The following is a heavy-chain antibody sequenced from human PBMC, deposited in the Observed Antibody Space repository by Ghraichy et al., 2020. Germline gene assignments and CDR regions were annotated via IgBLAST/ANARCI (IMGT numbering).Heavy chain of an antibody. CDR3: TRLKAVGVGFGEV. D-gene: IGHD3-10*01. Sequence: GGSLNISCEASEFTFSNYGMSWVRQVPGKGLEWVSCISGSGGSTFYADSVKGRFTTSRDNSKNTLYLQLSSLRAEDTAVYYCTRLKAVGVGFGEVWGQGTLVSVSS. V-gene: IGHV3-23*01. CDR2: ISGSGGST. CDR1: EFTFSNYG. J-gene: IGHJ4*02.